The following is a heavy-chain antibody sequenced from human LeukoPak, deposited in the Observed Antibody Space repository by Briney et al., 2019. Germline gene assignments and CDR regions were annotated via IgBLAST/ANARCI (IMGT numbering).Heavy chain of an antibody. V-gene: IGHV4-39*01. D-gene: IGHD2/OR15-2a*01. CDR3: AGTTGPWGGY. J-gene: IGHJ4*02. Sequence: KPSETLSLTCTVSGGSISSNDYYWTWIRQPPGKGLEWIGSIYYSGSTYYNPSLKSRVTISVDTSKNQFSPKLSSVTAADTAVYYCAGTTGPWGGYWGQGTLVTVSS. CDR2: IYYSGST. CDR1: GGSISSNDYY.